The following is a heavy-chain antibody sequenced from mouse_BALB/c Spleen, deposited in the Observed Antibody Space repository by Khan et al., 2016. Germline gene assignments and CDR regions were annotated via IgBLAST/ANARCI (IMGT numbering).Heavy chain of an antibody. J-gene: IGHJ2*01. CDR3: TRYGSSFPYYFDY. D-gene: IGHD1-1*01. CDR1: GYSFTGYY. V-gene: IGHV1S34*01. CDR2: ISCYNGAT. Sequence: LVETGASVKISCKASGYSFTGYYMHWVKQSHGKSLEWIGYISCYNGATSYNQKFKGKATFTVDTSSSTAYMQFNSLTSEDSAVYYCTRYGSSFPYYFDYWGQGTTLTVSS.